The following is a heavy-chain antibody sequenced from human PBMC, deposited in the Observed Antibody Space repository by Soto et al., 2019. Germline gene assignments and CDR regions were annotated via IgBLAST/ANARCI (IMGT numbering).Heavy chain of an antibody. D-gene: IGHD5-12*01. CDR2: IIPIFGTG. V-gene: IGHV1-69*01. CDR3: ARDPETATIGGYFDY. Sequence: VQSGAEVKKPGSSVEVSXXXXXGTFSSYAISXXXXXXXXXXXXMXGIIPIFGTGNNAQKFQGRVTITADESTSTAYMELSSLRSEDTAVYYCARDPETATIGGYFDYWGQGTLVTVSS. CDR1: XGTFSSYA. J-gene: IGHJ4*02.